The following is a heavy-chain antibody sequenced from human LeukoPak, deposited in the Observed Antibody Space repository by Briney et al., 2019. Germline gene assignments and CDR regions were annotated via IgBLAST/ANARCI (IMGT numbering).Heavy chain of an antibody. J-gene: IGHJ4*02. CDR3: TTDLWQ. CDR2: IKSEPDGGTT. V-gene: IGHV3-15*01. Sequence: GGSLRLSCAASGFTFTNAWMTWVRQAPGKGLEWVGRIKSEPDGGTTDYAAPVEGRFTISRDDSNNTVYPQMNSLKSEDTAVYYCTTDLWQWGQGSLVTVSS. D-gene: IGHD3-10*01. CDR1: GFTFTNAW.